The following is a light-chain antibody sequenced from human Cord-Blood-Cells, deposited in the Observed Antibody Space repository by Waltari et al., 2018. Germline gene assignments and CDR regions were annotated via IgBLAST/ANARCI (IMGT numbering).Light chain of an antibody. CDR1: HSVSSY. Sequence: EIVLTQSPATLSLSPGERANLPCMASHSVSSYLAWYQQKPDQAPRLLIYAASNGATGIPARFSVSGSGTDFTLTISSLEPEDFAVYYCQQRSNWPPFTFGPGTKVDIK. J-gene: IGKJ3*01. V-gene: IGKV3-11*01. CDR3: QQRSNWPPFT. CDR2: AAS.